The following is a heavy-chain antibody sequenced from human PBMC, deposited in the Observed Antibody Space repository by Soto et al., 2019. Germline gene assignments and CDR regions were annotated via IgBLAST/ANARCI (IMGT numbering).Heavy chain of an antibody. Sequence: ASVKVSCKAAGYTFTSYAMNWVRQAPGQGLEWMGWINTNTGNPTYAQGFTGRFVFSLDTSVSTAYLQICSLKAEDTAVYYCARGGHDILTGWVGYYYYYYMDVWGKGTTVTVSS. J-gene: IGHJ6*03. CDR1: GYTFTSYA. CDR2: INTNTGNP. D-gene: IGHD3-9*01. CDR3: ARGGHDILTGWVGYYYYYYMDV. V-gene: IGHV7-4-1*01.